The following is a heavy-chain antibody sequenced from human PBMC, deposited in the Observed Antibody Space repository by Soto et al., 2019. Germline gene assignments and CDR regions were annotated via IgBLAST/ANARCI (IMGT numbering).Heavy chain of an antibody. J-gene: IGHJ4*02. CDR2: ISAYNGNT. V-gene: IGHV1-18*04. CDR3: AREKPSSSSWYEDY. CDR1: GYTFTSYG. Sequence: ASVKVSCNASGYTFTSYGISWVRPAPGQGLEWMGWISAYNGNTNYAQKLQGRVTMTTDTSTSTAYMELRSLRSDDTAVYYCAREKPSSSSWYEDYGSQGTLVTVSS. D-gene: IGHD6-13*01.